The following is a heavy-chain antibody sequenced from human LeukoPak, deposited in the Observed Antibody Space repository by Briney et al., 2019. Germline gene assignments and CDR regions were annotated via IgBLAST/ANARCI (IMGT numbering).Heavy chain of an antibody. D-gene: IGHD3-22*01. CDR2: IKSNTDGGTT. CDR1: RLNLCNAW. Sequence: GGSLRLSCAATRLNLCNAWMSCVRQAPGKGLEWVGRIKSNTDGGTTDYAAPVKGRFTIYIDDSKNTLYLQMVSLKTKNTAVYYCTGYYDSSGDPYWGQGTLVTVSS. J-gene: IGHJ4*02. CDR3: TGYYDSSGDPY. V-gene: IGHV3-15*01.